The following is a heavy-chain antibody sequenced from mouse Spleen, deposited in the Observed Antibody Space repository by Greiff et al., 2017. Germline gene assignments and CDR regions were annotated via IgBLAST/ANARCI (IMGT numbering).Heavy chain of an antibody. CDR1: GFSLTSYG. Sequence: VKVVESGPGLVAPSQSLSITCTVSGFSLTSYGVHWVRQPPGKGLEWLGVIWAGGSTNYNSALMSRLSISEDNSKSQVFLKMNSLQTDDTAMYYCAREGLGRRTWFAYWGQGTLVTVSA. J-gene: IGHJ3*01. CDR3: AREGLGRRTWFAY. V-gene: IGHV2-9*02. D-gene: IGHD4-1*01. CDR2: IWAGGST.